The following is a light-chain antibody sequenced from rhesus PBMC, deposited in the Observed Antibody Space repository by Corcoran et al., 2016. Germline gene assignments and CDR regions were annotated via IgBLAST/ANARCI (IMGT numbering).Light chain of an antibody. Sequence: DIQMTQSPSSLSASVGDTVTITCRASQGISSYLNWFQKKPGKAPKLLIYDVSNLESGVPSRFSGSGSGTDVTLTISSLQPEDCAAYYCLQHNSYPRTFGQGTKVEIK. CDR1: QGISSY. CDR3: LQHNSYPRT. CDR2: DVS. V-gene: IGKV1-28*03. J-gene: IGKJ1*01.